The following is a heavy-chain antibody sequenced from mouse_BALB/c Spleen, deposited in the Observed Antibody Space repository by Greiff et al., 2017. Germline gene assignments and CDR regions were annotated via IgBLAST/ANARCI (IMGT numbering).Heavy chain of an antibody. Sequence: DVMLVESGGGLVKPGGSLKLSCAASGFTFSSYAMSWVRQTPEKRLEWVASISSGGSTYYPDSVKGRFTISRDNARNILYLQMSSLRSEDTAMYYCARDHTVAGDYWGQGTTLTVSS. J-gene: IGHJ2*01. CDR1: GFTFSSYA. CDR3: ARDHTVAGDY. V-gene: IGHV5-6-5*01. D-gene: IGHD1-1*01. CDR2: ISSGGST.